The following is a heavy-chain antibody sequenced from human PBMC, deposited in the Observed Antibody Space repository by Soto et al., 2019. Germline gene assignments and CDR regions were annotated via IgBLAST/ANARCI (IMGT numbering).Heavy chain of an antibody. CDR2: IYHTGST. J-gene: IGHJ4*02. D-gene: IGHD1-1*01. CDR1: GGSISTVGHY. Sequence: SETLSLTCSVSGGSISTVGHYWTWIRQPPGKGVEWIGSIYHTGSTYYSKSLRSRLTMSVDTSKSQFSLRLSSVTAADTAVYYCARATGTMRSRNCDYWGQGSLVTVSS. CDR3: ARATGTMRSRNCDY. V-gene: IGHV4-31*03.